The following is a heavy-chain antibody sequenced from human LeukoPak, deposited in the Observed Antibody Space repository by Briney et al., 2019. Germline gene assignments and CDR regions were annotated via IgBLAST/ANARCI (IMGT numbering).Heavy chain of an antibody. D-gene: IGHD2-15*01. CDR1: GFTFSDYY. CDR2: ISSSGSTI. Sequence: GGSLRLSCAASGFTFSDYYMSWIRQAPGKGLEWVSYISSSGSTIYYADSVKGRFTISRDNAKNSLYLQMNSLRAEDTAVYYCARSVVAATETFDYWGQGTLVTVSS. CDR3: ARSVVAATETFDY. J-gene: IGHJ4*02. V-gene: IGHV3-11*04.